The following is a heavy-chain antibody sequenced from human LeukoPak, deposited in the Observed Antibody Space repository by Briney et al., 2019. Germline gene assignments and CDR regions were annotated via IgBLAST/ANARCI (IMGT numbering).Heavy chain of an antibody. CDR2: ISSSGSTI. D-gene: IGHD3-16*02. CDR3: ARDYMITFGGVIVRGRYFDY. CDR1: GFNFSSYE. J-gene: IGHJ4*02. Sequence: GGSLRLSCAASGFNFSSYEMNWVRQAPGKGLEWVSYISSSGSTIYYADSVKGRFTISRDNAKNSLYLQMNSLRAEDTAVYYCARDYMITFGGVIVRGRYFDYWGQGTLVTVSS. V-gene: IGHV3-48*03.